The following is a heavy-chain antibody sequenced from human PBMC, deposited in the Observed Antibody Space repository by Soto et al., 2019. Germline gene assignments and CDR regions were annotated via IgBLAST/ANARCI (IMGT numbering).Heavy chain of an antibody. CDR3: AKDLAPEASYYYYYGMDV. CDR1: GFTFSSYA. D-gene: IGHD3-16*01. V-gene: IGHV3-23*01. CDR2: ISGSGGST. J-gene: IGHJ6*02. Sequence: PGGSLRLSCAASGFTFSSYAMSWVRQAPGKGLEWVSAISGSGGSTYYADSVKGRFTISRDNSKNTLYLQMNSLRAEDTAVYYCAKDLAPEASYYYYYGMDVWGQGTTVTVS.